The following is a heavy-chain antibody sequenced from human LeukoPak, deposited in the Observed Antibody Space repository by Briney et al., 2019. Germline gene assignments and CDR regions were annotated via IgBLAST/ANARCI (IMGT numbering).Heavy chain of an antibody. V-gene: IGHV3-66*01. CDR3: AYSSMVRGEYYYYYYMDV. CDR1: GFTVSGNY. CDR2: IHSGGST. D-gene: IGHD3-10*01. Sequence: GSLRLSCATSGFTVSGNYMSWVRQAPGKGLEWVSVIHSGGSTYYADSVKGRFTFSRDTSKNTLYLQMNSLRAEDTAVYYCAYSSMVRGEYYYYYYMDVWGKGTTVTISS. J-gene: IGHJ6*03.